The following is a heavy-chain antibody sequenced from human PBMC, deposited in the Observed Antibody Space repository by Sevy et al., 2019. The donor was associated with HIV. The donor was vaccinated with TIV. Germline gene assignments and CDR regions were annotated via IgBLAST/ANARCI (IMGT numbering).Heavy chain of an antibody. V-gene: IGHV3-7*03. CDR3: ERESSYDYVRGSYRRYGYYFDY. D-gene: IGHD3-16*02. CDR2: IKQDGSEK. CDR1: GFTFSSYW. Sequence: GGSLRLSCAASGFTFSSYWMSWVRQAPGKGLEWVANIKQDGSEKYYVDSVKGRFTISRDKAKNSLYLQMNSLRAEDTAVYYCERESSYDYVRGSYRRYGYYFDYWGQGTLVTVSS. J-gene: IGHJ4*02.